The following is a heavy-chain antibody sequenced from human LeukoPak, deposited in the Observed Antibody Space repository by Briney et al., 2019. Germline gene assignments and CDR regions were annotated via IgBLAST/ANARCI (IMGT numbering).Heavy chain of an antibody. CDR3: ARRGYSYGYWNYYYMDV. Sequence: PGGSLRLSCAASGFTFSSYGMSWVRQAPGKGLEWVSSISSSSSYIYYADSVKGRFTISRDNAKNSLYLQMNSLRAEDTAVYYCARRGYSYGYWNYYYMDVWGKGTTVTISS. CDR2: ISSSSSYI. J-gene: IGHJ6*03. D-gene: IGHD5-18*01. V-gene: IGHV3-21*01. CDR1: GFTFSSYG.